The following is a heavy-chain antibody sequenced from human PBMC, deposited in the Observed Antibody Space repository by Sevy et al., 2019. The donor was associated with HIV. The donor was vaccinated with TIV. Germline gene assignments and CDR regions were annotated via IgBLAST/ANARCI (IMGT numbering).Heavy chain of an antibody. CDR2: IIPIFGTA. D-gene: IGHD3-3*01. CDR1: GGTFSSYA. J-gene: IGHJ5*02. Sequence: ASVKVSCKASGGTFSSYAISWVRQAPGQGLEWMGGIIPIFGTANYAQKFQGRVTITADESTSTAYMELSSLRSEDTAVYYCARFYDFWRFDPWGREPWSPSPQ. CDR3: ARFYDFWRFDP. V-gene: IGHV1-69*13.